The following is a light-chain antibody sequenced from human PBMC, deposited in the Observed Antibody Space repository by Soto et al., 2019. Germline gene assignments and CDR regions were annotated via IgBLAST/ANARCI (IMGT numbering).Light chain of an antibody. J-gene: IGKJ3*01. Sequence: EIVLTQSPGTLSLSPGERATLSCRASQSVSSSYLAWYQQKPGQAPRLLIYGASGRATGIPDRFSGSGSGTDFTLTISRLEPEDFAVYYCQQYGSSATFGPGTKVDIK. CDR2: GAS. CDR1: QSVSSSY. CDR3: QQYGSSAT. V-gene: IGKV3-20*01.